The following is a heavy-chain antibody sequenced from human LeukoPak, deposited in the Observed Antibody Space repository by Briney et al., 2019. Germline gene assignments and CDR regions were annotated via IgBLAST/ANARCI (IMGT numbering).Heavy chain of an antibody. Sequence: PSETLALICTVSGGSISNYHWTWIRQPAGKGLEWIGQIHRSGSTNSNPPLKSRVTMSIDTPENQVSLTMRSVTAADTAVYYCARRDYSSGWSFDKWGQGTLVTVSS. CDR3: ARRDYSSGWSFDK. V-gene: IGHV4-4*07. J-gene: IGHJ4*02. CDR2: IHRSGST. CDR1: GGSISNYH. D-gene: IGHD6-19*01.